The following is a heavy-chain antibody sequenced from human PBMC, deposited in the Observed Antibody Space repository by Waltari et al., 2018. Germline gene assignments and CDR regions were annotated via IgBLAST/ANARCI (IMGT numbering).Heavy chain of an antibody. CDR3: ARGLAAVGKVFDF. CDR1: GYSISGSYY. J-gene: IGHJ4*02. CDR2: ISTSKSGTE. D-gene: IGHD6-13*01. Sequence: VQLQESGPGLVKPSETLSLTCGVSGYSISGSYYWGWIRQPPGKGLEWVSYISTSKSGTEHYMDSVRGRFTISRDNAKTSLYLQMNSLRAEDMAVYYCARGLAAVGKVFDFWGQGTLVTVSS. V-gene: IGHV3-48*04.